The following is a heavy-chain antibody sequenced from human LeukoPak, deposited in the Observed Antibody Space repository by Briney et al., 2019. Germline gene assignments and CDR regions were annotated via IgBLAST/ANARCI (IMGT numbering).Heavy chain of an antibody. V-gene: IGHV3-33*01. CDR3: ARGYSSRDRVGDFDY. CDR2: IWSDGSTK. J-gene: IGHJ4*02. Sequence: GGSLRLSCAASGFSFSSYGRFWVRQFPGKGLEWVAVIWSDGSTKYYAASVKGRFTISRANSKNTLYLQMNILRAEDTAVYYCARGYSSRDRVGDFDYWGQGTLITVSS. D-gene: IGHD1-26*01. CDR1: GFSFSSYG.